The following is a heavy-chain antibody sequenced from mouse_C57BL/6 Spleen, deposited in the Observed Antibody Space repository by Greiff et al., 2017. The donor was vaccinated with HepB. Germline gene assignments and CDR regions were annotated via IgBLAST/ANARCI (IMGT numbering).Heavy chain of an antibody. CDR2: LDPSDRYT. V-gene: IGHV1-69*01. Sequence: QVQLQQSGAELVMPGASVTLSCKASGYTFPRYWMHWVKQRPGQGLEWIGELDPSDRYTNYNQKFKGTSTLTVDKSSSTAYMQLSSLTSEDSAVYYCAKSGGAMDYWGQGTSVTVSS. CDR3: AKSGGAMDY. J-gene: IGHJ4*01. CDR1: GYTFPRYW.